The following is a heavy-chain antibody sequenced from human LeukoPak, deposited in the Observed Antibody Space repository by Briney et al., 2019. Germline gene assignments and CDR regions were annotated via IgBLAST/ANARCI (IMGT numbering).Heavy chain of an antibody. CDR1: GDSISNSY. Sequence: PSETLSLTCTVSGDSISNSYWTWIRQPPGKGLEWIGYIYYSGSTNYNPSLKSRVTMSLDTSKNQFSLRLSSVTAADTAVYYCAREQLSKYGYGNYYYMDVWGKGTTVTVSS. D-gene: IGHD5-12*01. CDR3: AREQLSKYGYGNYYYMDV. CDR2: IYYSGST. V-gene: IGHV4-59*01. J-gene: IGHJ6*03.